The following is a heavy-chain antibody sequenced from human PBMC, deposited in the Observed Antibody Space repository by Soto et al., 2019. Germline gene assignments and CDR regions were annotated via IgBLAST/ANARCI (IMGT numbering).Heavy chain of an antibody. CDR3: ARDFGRDGYNGSTPDL. J-gene: IGHJ3*01. V-gene: IGHV3-74*01. D-gene: IGHD1-26*01. CDR2: IRSDGSDI. CDR1: AFVFSSYC. Sequence: GGSLRLSCAASAFVFSSYCMHWVRQAPGKGLVWVSRIRSDGSDICYADSVKGRFTISRDNAKSTLYLQMNGLRAEDTALYFCARDFGRDGYNGSTPDLWGQGTMVTV.